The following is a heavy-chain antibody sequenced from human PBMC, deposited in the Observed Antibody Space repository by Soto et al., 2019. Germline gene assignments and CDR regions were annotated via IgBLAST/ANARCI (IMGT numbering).Heavy chain of an antibody. V-gene: IGHV3-74*01. Sequence: EVQLVESGGGLVQPGGSLRLSCAASGFTFSSSWMHWVRQAPGKGLVWVSRINSDASRTNYADSVKGRFTISRDNAKNTMYLQTNSLRVEDTALYYCARGPTGWYGYDYWGQGTLVTVSS. CDR2: INSDASRT. CDR3: ARGPTGWYGYDY. CDR1: GFTFSSSW. D-gene: IGHD6-19*01. J-gene: IGHJ4*02.